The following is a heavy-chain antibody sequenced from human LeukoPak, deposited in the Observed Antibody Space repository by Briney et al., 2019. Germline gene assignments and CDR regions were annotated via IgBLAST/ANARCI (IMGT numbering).Heavy chain of an antibody. Sequence: GGSLRLSCAASGFTFNNYNMNWVRQAPGKGLEWVSSTSGSSTYIYYADSVKGRFTISRANAKNSLYLQMNSLRAEDTAIYYCAKDPPSFHHWGQGTLVTVSS. J-gene: IGHJ1*01. V-gene: IGHV3-21*01. CDR1: GFTFNNYN. CDR3: AKDPPSFHH. CDR2: TSGSSTYI.